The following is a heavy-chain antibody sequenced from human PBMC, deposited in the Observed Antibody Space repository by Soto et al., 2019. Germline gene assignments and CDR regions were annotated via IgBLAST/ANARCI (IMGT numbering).Heavy chain of an antibody. D-gene: IGHD4-4*01. CDR1: GGTFSSYT. CDR3: ARVPTVTTLGPHWFDP. V-gene: IGHV1-69*02. Sequence: GASVKVSCKASGGTFSSYTISWVRQAPGQGLEWMGRIIPILGIANYAQKFQGRVTITADKSTSTAYMELSSLRSEDTAVYYCARVPTVTTLGPHWFDPWGQGTLVTVSS. J-gene: IGHJ5*02. CDR2: IIPILGIA.